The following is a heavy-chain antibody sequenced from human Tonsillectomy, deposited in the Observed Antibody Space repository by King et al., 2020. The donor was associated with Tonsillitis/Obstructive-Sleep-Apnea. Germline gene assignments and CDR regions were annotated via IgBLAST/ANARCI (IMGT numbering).Heavy chain of an antibody. CDR3: ARDFHSNYMPYYYMDV. CDR1: GYTFTGYY. V-gene: IGHV1-2*04. D-gene: IGHD4-11*01. CDR2: INPNSGGT. J-gene: IGHJ6*03. Sequence: QLVQSGAEVKKPGASVKVSCKASGYTFTGYYMHWVRQAPGQGLEWMGWINPNSGGTNYAQKFQGWVTMTRDTSISTAYMELSRLRSDDTAVYYCARDFHSNYMPYYYMDVWGKGTTVTVSS.